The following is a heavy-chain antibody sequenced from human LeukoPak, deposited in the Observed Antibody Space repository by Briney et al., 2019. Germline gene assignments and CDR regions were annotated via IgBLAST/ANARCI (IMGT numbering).Heavy chain of an antibody. CDR1: GPTANDNY. J-gene: IGHJ4*02. D-gene: IGHD4-17*01. CDR2: IFPDGQT. CDR3: ARANPVYGDFDY. Sequence: GGSLRLSCAISGPTANDNYMSWVRQAPGKGLEWVSLIFPDGQTYYADFVQGRFSISRDMSRNTLFLDMSSLRAEDTAVFFCARANPVYGDFDYWGQGTLVTVSS. V-gene: IGHV3-53*01.